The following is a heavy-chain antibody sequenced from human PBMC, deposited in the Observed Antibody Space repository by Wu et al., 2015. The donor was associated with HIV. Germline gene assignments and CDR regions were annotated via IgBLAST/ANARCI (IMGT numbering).Heavy chain of an antibody. CDR1: GYTFTSYY. CDR3: AKTGGNLGYCSGGSCYSRWFDP. Sequence: QVQLVQSGAEVKKPGASVKVSCKASGYTFTSYYMHWVRQAPGQGLEWMGIINPSGGSTSYAQKFQGRVTMTRDTSTSTVYMELSSLRSEDTAVYYCAKTGGNLGYCSGGSCYSRWFDPWGQGTLVTVSS. CDR2: INPSGGST. V-gene: IGHV1-46*03. J-gene: IGHJ5*02. D-gene: IGHD2-15*01.